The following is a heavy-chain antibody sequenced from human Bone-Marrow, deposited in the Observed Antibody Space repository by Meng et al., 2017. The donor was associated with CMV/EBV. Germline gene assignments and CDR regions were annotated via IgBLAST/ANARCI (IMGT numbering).Heavy chain of an antibody. D-gene: IGHD3-22*01. Sequence: SETLSLTCTVSSGSISGSPYFWGWIRHPPGKRLEWIGNIYSRGSTYYNPSLKSRVTMSVDTSKNQFSLNPTAVTAADTAVYYCSRVIKAGYDSSGYIFDWGQGTLVTVSS. J-gene: IGHJ4*02. CDR1: SGSISGSPYF. V-gene: IGHV4-39*07. CDR3: SRVIKAGYDSSGYIFD. CDR2: IYSRGST.